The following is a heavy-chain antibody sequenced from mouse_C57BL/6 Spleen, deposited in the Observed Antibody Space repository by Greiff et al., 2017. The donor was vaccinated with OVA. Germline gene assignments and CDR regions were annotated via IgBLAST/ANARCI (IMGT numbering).Heavy chain of an antibody. CDR3: ARNYYGSSYDYFDY. Sequence: QVQLQQPGAELVKPGASVKLSCKASGYTFTSYWMHWVKQRPGQGLEWIGMIHPNSGSTNYNEKFKSKATLTVDKSSSTAYMQLSSLTSEDSAVYYWARNYYGSSYDYFDYWGQGTTLTVSS. V-gene: IGHV1-64*01. CDR1: GYTFTSYW. CDR2: IHPNSGST. J-gene: IGHJ2*01. D-gene: IGHD1-1*01.